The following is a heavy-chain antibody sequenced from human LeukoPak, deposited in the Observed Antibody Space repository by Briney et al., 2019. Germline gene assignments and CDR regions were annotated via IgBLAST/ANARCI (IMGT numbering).Heavy chain of an antibody. CDR3: ARDSWFGELGY. J-gene: IGHJ4*02. D-gene: IGHD3-10*01. CDR1: GGSISSGFYY. CDR2: IYTSGST. Sequence: SETLSLTCTVSGGSISSGFYYWSWIRQPAGKGLEWIGRIYTSGSTNYNPSLKSRVSTSVDTSKNQFSLKLSSVTAADTAVYYCARDSWFGELGYWGQGTLVTVSS. V-gene: IGHV4-61*02.